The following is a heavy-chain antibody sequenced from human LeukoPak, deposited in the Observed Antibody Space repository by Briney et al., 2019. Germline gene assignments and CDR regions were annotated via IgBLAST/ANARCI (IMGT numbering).Heavy chain of an antibody. J-gene: IGHJ4*02. CDR2: IGYSGST. CDR1: GGSISSGGYY. Sequence: SETLSLTCTVSGGSISSGGYYWSWIRQHPVKGLEWVGYIGYSGSTYYNPSLKSRLTISMDTSKNQFSLRLSSVTAADTAVYYCARDPGKDGYNYSFDYWGQGTLVTVSS. V-gene: IGHV4-31*03. D-gene: IGHD5-24*01. CDR3: ARDPGKDGYNYSFDY.